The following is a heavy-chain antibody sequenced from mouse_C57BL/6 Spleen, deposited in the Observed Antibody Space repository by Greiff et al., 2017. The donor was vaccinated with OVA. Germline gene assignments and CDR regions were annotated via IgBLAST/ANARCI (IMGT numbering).Heavy chain of an antibody. CDR2: INYDGSST. CDR1: GFTFSDYY. J-gene: IGHJ1*03. D-gene: IGHD1-1*01. Sequence: EVHLVESEGGLVQPGSSMKLSCTASGFTFSDYYMAWVRQVPEKGLEWVANINYDGSSTYYLDSLKSRFIISRDNAKNILYLQMSSLTSEDTATYYCARWHYGSSHWYFDVWGTGTTVTVSS. CDR3: ARWHYGSSHWYFDV. V-gene: IGHV5-16*01.